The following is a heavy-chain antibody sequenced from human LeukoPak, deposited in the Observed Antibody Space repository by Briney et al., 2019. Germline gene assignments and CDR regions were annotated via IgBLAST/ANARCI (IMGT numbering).Heavy chain of an antibody. CDR1: GGSISSSTCY. D-gene: IGHD3-22*01. CDR3: ARPGYYDNSGFNFDY. V-gene: IGHV4-39*01. CDR2: INYSGYT. Sequence: SETLSLTCTVSGGSISSSTCYWGWIRQPPGKGLEWIGSINYSGYTYYNPSLQSPVTISVDTPKNQFSLKPSSVTAADTAVYYCARPGYYDNSGFNFDYWGQGTLVTVSS. J-gene: IGHJ4*02.